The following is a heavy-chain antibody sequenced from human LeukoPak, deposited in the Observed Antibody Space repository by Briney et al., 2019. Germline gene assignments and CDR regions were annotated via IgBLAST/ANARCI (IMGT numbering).Heavy chain of an antibody. CDR3: ARGPQWELDKYFDY. CDR1: GYTFTSYD. J-gene: IGHJ4*02. CDR2: MNPNSGNT. D-gene: IGHD1-26*01. V-gene: IGHV1-8*01. Sequence: ASVKVSCKASGYTFTSYDINWVRQATGQGLEWMGWMNPNSGNTGYAQKFQRRVTMTRNTSISTAYMELRSLRSEDSAVYSCARGPQWELDKYFDYWGQGTLVTVSS.